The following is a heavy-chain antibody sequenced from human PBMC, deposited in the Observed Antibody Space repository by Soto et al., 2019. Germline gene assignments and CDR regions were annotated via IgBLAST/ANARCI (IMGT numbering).Heavy chain of an antibody. CDR2: ISYDGSNK. CDR3: AKDPSSGSYYPSDYYYGMDV. CDR1: GFTFSSYG. V-gene: IGHV3-30*18. J-gene: IGHJ6*02. D-gene: IGHD1-26*01. Sequence: GGSLILSCAASGFTFSSYGMHWVRQAPGKGLEWVAVISYDGSNKYYADSVKGRFTISRDNSKNTLYLQMNSLRAEDTAVYYCAKDPSSGSYYPSDYYYGMDVWGQGTTVTVSS.